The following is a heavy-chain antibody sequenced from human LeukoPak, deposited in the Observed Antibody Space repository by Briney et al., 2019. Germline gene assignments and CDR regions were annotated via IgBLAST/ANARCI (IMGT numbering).Heavy chain of an antibody. CDR2: VYTSGST. Sequence: PSETLSLTCTVSGGSISTYYWSWIRQPAGKGLEWIGRVYTSGSTNYNPSPKSRVTVSVDTSKNLFFLKLSSVTAADTAVYYCARDYYDSSGYSAEWFDPWGQGTLVTVSS. CDR3: ARDYYDSSGYSAEWFDP. D-gene: IGHD3-22*01. V-gene: IGHV4-4*07. CDR1: GGSISTYY. J-gene: IGHJ5*02.